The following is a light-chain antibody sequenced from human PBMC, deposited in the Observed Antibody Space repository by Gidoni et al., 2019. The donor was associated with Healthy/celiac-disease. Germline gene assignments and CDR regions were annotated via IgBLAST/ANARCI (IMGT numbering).Light chain of an antibody. Sequence: DIVLTQSPATLSLSPGERATLSCRASQSVSSYLAWYQQKPGQPPRLLIYDASNRATGIPARFSGSGSGTDFTLTISSLEPEDFAVYYCQQRSNWPPLTFGGGTKVEIK. CDR3: QQRSNWPPLT. V-gene: IGKV3-11*01. CDR1: QSVSSY. J-gene: IGKJ4*01. CDR2: DAS.